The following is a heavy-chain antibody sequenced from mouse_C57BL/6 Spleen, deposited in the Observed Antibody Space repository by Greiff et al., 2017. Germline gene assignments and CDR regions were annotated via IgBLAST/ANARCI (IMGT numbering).Heavy chain of an antibody. V-gene: IGHV5-4*01. CDR2: ISGGGSYT. Sequence: EVQLVESGGGLVKPGGSLKLSCAASGFTFSSYAMSWVRQTPEKRLEWVATISGGGSYTYYPDNVKGRFTISRNNAKNILYLRMSLLKSEDTAMYYCARGGGFAYWGQGTLVTVSA. CDR3: ARGGGFAY. CDR1: GFTFSSYA. J-gene: IGHJ3*01.